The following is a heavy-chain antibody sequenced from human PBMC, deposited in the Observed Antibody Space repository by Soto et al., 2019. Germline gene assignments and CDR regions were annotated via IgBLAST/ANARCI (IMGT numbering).Heavy chain of an antibody. CDR2: IYYSGKT. J-gene: IGHJ5*02. CDR1: GDSISSSTYS. CDR3: AREILTGYYPAGWFDP. Sequence: SETLSLTCTVSGDSISSSTYSWGWIRQPPGKGLEYIGTIYYSGKTYYNWPLESRVTMSLDTSKNQFSLRLTSVTAADTAVYYCAREILTGYYPAGWFDPWGQGTLVTVSS. V-gene: IGHV4-39*02. D-gene: IGHD3-9*01.